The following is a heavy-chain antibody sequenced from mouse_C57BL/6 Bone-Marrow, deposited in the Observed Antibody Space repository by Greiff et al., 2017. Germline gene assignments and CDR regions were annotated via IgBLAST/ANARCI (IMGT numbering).Heavy chain of an antibody. D-gene: IGHD1-1*01. CDR1: GYTFTSYW. CDR3: ARDPVVPWYFDV. Sequence: QVQLQQPGAELVRPGTSVKLSCKASGYTFTSYWMHWVKQRPGQGLEWIGVIDPSDSYTNYNPKFKGKATLTVDTSSSTAYMQLSSLTSEDSAVYYCARDPVVPWYFDVWGTGTTVTVSS. CDR2: IDPSDSYT. V-gene: IGHV1-59*01. J-gene: IGHJ1*03.